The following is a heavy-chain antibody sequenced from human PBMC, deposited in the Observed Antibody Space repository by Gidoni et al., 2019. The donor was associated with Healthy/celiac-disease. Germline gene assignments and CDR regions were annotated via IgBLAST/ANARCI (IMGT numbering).Heavy chain of an antibody. V-gene: IGHV1-2*04. Sequence: QPVQSVPEVKKPGASVHASCMASEYTFTASFMHWVRQAPVHGLEWMGWIKPNIGGTNYAQKFQGWVTMTRDTSISTAHMELGRLRSDDTAVYYCARGASNDILTGGSGEFDYWGQGTLVTVSS. CDR1: EYTFTASF. J-gene: IGHJ4*02. CDR3: ARGASNDILTGGSGEFDY. D-gene: IGHD3-9*01. CDR2: IKPNIGGT.